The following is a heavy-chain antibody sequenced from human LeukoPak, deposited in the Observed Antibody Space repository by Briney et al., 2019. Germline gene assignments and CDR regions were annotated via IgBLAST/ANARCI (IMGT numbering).Heavy chain of an antibody. CDR2: INHSGST. V-gene: IGHV4-34*01. D-gene: IGHD3-10*01. Sequence: SETLSLTCAVYGGSFSGYYWSWIRQPPGKGLEWIGEINHSGSTNYNPSHKSRVTISVDTSKNQFSLKLSSVTAADTAVYYCASYYGSGFDYWGQGTLVTVSS. CDR3: ASYYGSGFDY. J-gene: IGHJ4*02. CDR1: GGSFSGYY.